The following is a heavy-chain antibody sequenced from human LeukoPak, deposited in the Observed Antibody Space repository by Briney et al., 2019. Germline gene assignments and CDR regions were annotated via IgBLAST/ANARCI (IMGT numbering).Heavy chain of an antibody. J-gene: IGHJ4*02. CDR3: ARAGYNSGWYEY. V-gene: IGHV3-33*01. CDR2: IWEDGSNI. Sequence: GGSLRLPCAASGFTFSIYGMHWVRQAPGKGLKWVAVIWEDGSNIYYADSVKGRFTISRDNSKNTLYLQMNSLRVKDTAVYYCARAGYNSGWYEYWGQGTLVTVSS. D-gene: IGHD6-19*01. CDR1: GFTFSIYG.